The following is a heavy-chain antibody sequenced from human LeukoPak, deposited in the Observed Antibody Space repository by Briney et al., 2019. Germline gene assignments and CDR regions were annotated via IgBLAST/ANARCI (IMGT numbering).Heavy chain of an antibody. J-gene: IGHJ6*02. V-gene: IGHV3-49*04. Sequence: PGGSLRISCAASGFSFRGHWMHWVRQAPGKGLEWVGFIRSKAYGGTIEYAASVEGRLTISRDDSKSIAYLQMNSLKTEDTAMYYCSRHGGVRKRYDNSKYYSYYGMDVWGQGTTVIVSS. CDR1: GFSFRGHW. CDR2: IRSKAYGGTI. CDR3: SRHGGVRKRYDNSKYYSYYGMDV. D-gene: IGHD4-11*01.